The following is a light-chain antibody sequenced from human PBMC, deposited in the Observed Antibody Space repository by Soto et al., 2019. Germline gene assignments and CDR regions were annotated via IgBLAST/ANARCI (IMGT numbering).Light chain of an antibody. V-gene: IGKV3-11*01. CDR1: QFLSSY. CDR3: QQRNSWPPTFT. CDR2: DTS. Sequence: EVVLTQSPATLSLAPGERATLSCRASQFLSSYLAWYQQKPGQPPRLLIYDTSNRATGIPARFSGSGSGTDFTLTISSLEPEDFAVYYCQQRNSWPPTFTFGQGTRLEIK. J-gene: IGKJ5*01.